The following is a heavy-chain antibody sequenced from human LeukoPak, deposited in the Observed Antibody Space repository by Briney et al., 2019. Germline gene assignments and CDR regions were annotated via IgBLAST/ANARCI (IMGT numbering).Heavy chain of an antibody. CDR2: ISSGGSDI. CDR3: ARDLSSSWYLEEYNWFDP. V-gene: IGHV3-21*01. Sequence: GGSLRLSCAASGFTFSAYNINWVRQAPGKGLEWVSFISSGGSDISYADSVKGRFTISRDNSKNTLYLQMNSLRAEDTAVYYCARDLSSSWYLEEYNWFDPWGQGTLVTVSS. CDR1: GFTFSAYN. J-gene: IGHJ5*02. D-gene: IGHD6-13*01.